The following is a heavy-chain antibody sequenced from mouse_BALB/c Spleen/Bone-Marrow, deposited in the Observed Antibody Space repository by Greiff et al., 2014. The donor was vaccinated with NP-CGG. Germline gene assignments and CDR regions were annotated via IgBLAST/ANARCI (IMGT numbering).Heavy chain of an antibody. J-gene: IGHJ3*01. CDR1: GFTFSNYW. V-gene: IGHV6-6*02. Sequence: EVKLVESGGGLVQPGGSMKLSCVASGFTFSNYWMNWVRQSPEKGLEWVAEIRLKSNNYATHYAESVKGRFTVSRDDSKSSVYLQMNNLRAEDTGIYYCTTGFAYWGQGTLVTVSA. CDR3: TTGFAY. CDR2: IRLKSNNYAT.